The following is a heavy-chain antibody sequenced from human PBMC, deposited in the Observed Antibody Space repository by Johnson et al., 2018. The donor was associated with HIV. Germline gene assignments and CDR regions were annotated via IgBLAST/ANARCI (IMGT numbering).Heavy chain of an antibody. CDR3: ARDNGAVAGPEGAFDI. J-gene: IGHJ3*02. CDR2: ISYDGSNK. D-gene: IGHD6-19*01. V-gene: IGHV3-30-3*01. Sequence: VQLVESGGGLVQPGGSLRLSCAASGFTFSSYVMSWVRQAPGKGLEWVAVISYDGSNKYYADSVKGRFTISRDNSKNTLYLQMNSLRAEDTAVYYCARDNGAVAGPEGAFDIWGQGTMVTVSS. CDR1: GFTFSSYV.